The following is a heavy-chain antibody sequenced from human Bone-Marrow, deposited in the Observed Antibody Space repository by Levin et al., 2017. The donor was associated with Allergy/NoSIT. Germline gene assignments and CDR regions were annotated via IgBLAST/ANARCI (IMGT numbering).Heavy chain of an antibody. V-gene: IGHV4-59*01. CDR1: GGSISVYY. J-gene: IGHJ6*02. D-gene: IGHD6-13*01. CDR3: ARDLVAAGGTGMDV. Sequence: SETLSLTCTISGGSISVYYWSWIRQSPGKGLEWIGYVFYSGSTKYNPSLKSRVTISVDTSKNQFSLKLSSVTAADTAVYYCARDLVAAGGTGMDVWGQGTTVTVSS. CDR2: VFYSGST.